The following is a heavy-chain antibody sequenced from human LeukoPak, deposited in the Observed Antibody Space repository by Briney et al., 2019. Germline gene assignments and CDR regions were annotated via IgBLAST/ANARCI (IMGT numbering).Heavy chain of an antibody. CDR1: GFTFSTYA. Sequence: GGSLRLSCAASGFTFSTYAMTWVRQAPGKGLDWVSAISGSGGNTYYANSVKGRFTISRDNSMNTLYLQMNSLRAEDTAIYYCAKDSLPTSGCRGYFDYWGQGTLVTVSS. V-gene: IGHV3-23*01. D-gene: IGHD6-25*01. J-gene: IGHJ4*02. CDR3: AKDSLPTSGCRGYFDY. CDR2: ISGSGGNT.